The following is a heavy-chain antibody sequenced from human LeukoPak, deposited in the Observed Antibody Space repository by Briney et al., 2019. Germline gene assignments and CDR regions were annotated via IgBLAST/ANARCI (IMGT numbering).Heavy chain of an antibody. CDR2: IYYRGST. Sequence: PSETLSLTCTVSGGPNRSSSYYWGWIRQPPGKGLEWIGSIYYRGSTYDNPSLKSRVTISVDTSKNQYSLKLSSVTAADTAVYYCARYSYGIYDFDNWGQGTLVTVSS. CDR3: ARYSYGIYDFDN. J-gene: IGHJ4*02. V-gene: IGHV4-39*01. D-gene: IGHD5-18*01. CDR1: GGPNRSSSYY.